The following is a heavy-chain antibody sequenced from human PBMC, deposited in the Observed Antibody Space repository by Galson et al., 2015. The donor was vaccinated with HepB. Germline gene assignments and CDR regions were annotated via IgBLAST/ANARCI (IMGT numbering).Heavy chain of an antibody. CDR1: GFTFSRYA. CDR2: ISASGGTT. CDR3: AKGRDGWTFDY. D-gene: IGHD5-24*01. V-gene: IGHV3-23*01. J-gene: IGHJ4*02. Sequence: SLRLSCAASGFTFSRYAMTWVRQAPGKGLEWVSAISASGGTTFYADSVNGRFTISRDNSKNTLYLQMNSLRAEDTAVYSCAKGRDGWTFDYWGQGTLVTVSS.